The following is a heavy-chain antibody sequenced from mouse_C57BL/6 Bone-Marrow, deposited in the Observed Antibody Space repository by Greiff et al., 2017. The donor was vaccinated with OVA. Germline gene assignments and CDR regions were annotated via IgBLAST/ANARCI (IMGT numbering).Heavy chain of an antibody. CDR3: ARDPRLLRLFDY. V-gene: IGHV1-55*01. CDR1: GYTFTSYW. CDR2: IYPGSGST. Sequence: QVQLKQPGAELVKPGASVKMSCKASGYTFTSYWITWVKQRPGQGLEWIGDIYPGSGSTNYNEKFKSKATLTVDTSSSTAYMQLSSLTSEDSAVYYCARDPRLLRLFDYWGQGTTLTVSS. J-gene: IGHJ2*01. D-gene: IGHD1-2*01.